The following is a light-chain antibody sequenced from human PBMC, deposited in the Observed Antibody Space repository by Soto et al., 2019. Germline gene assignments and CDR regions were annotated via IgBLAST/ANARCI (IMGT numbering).Light chain of an antibody. J-gene: IGKJ1*01. CDR3: QQYNNWPRT. Sequence: EIVMTQSPATLSLSPGQRATLSCRAGQSVSSKLAWYQQRPGQAPRLLIYGASTRATGIPARFSGSGSGTEFTLTINSLQSEDFAVYYCQQYNNWPRTFGQGTKVDI. V-gene: IGKV3-15*01. CDR1: QSVSSK. CDR2: GAS.